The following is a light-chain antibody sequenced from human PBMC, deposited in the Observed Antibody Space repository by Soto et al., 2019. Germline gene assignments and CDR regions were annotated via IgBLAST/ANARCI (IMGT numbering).Light chain of an antibody. Sequence: DIQMTQSPTSFSVSEGERVTXTCRASQGINTFLAWYQQKSGNAPKLLIYAASTLQSGVPSRFSGSGSGTDFTLTISSLQSEDFAPYYCQQLNILPITFGQGTCMEI. V-gene: IGKV1-9*01. CDR3: QQLNILPIT. J-gene: IGKJ5*01. CDR1: QGINTF. CDR2: AAS.